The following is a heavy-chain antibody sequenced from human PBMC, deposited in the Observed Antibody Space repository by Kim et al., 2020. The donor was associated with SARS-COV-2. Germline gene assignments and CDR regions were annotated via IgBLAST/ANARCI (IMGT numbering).Heavy chain of an antibody. J-gene: IGHJ4*02. CDR3: TTGEYSSCWYVY. D-gene: IGHD6-13*01. Sequence: GGSLRLSCAASGFTFSNAWMSWVRQAPGKGLEWVGRIKSKTDGGTTDYAAHVKGRFTISRDDSKNTLYLQMNSLKTEDTAVYYCTTGEYSSCWYVYWGQGTLVTVSS. CDR2: IKSKTDGGTT. CDR1: GFTFSNAW. V-gene: IGHV3-15*01.